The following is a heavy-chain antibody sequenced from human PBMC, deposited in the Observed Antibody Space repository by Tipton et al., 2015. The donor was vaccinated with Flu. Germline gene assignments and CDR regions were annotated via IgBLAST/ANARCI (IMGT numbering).Heavy chain of an antibody. Sequence: LRLSCTVSGGSITRTNYYWSWIRQPAGEGLEWIERIYTTGSTNYNPSLENRLTISIDTSRNQVSLNVTSVTAADTARYYCARDGPSGKYTDWGQGSLVTVSS. J-gene: IGHJ4*02. V-gene: IGHV4-61*02. D-gene: IGHD1-26*01. CDR1: GGSITRTNYY. CDR3: ARDGPSGKYTD. CDR2: IYTTGST.